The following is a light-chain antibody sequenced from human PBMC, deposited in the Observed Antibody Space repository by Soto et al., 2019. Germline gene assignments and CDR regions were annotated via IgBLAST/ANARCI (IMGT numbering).Light chain of an antibody. CDR3: QQRSNWPPT. Sequence: EIVLTQSPGTLSLSPGERATLSCRASQSVSSRSLAWYQQKPGQAPRLLIYDASNRATGIPARFSGSGSGTDFTLTISSLEPEDFAVYYCQQRSNWPPTFGQGTKVDI. CDR2: DAS. J-gene: IGKJ1*01. CDR1: QSVSSRS. V-gene: IGKV3-11*01.